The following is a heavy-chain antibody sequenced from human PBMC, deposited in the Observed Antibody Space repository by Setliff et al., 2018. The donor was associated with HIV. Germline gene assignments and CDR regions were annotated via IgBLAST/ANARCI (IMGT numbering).Heavy chain of an antibody. D-gene: IGHD3-22*01. CDR3: ARLSRHYSDSTAYHDASDV. J-gene: IGHJ3*01. CDR1: GYSFNIYW. Sequence: PGESLKISCKGSGYSFNIYWIGWVRQMPGKGLEWMGIIYPGDSDTIYSPSFQGQVTISVDKSITTAYLQWSSLKASDTAMYYCARLSRHYSDSTAYHDASDVWGQGTKVTVSS. V-gene: IGHV5-51*01. CDR2: IYPGDSDT.